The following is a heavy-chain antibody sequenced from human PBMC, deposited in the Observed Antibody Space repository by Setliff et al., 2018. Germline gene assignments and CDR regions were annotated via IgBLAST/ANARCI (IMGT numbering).Heavy chain of an antibody. J-gene: IGHJ4*02. Sequence: SVKVSCKASGGTFSSYAIGWVRQAPGQGLEWMGGIIPILGIANYAQKFQGRVTITADKSTSTAYMELSSLRSEDTAVYYCARVSPRARKLTGDLDYWGQGTLVTVSS. V-gene: IGHV1-69*10. CDR1: GGTFSSYA. CDR3: ARVSPRARKLTGDLDY. D-gene: IGHD7-27*01. CDR2: IIPILGIA.